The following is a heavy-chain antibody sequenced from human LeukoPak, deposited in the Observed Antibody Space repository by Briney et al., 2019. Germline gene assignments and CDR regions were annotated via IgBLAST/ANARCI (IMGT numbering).Heavy chain of an antibody. Sequence: GGSLRLSCAASGFTFSSYGMHWVRQAPGNGLEWVAFIRYDGSNKYYADSVKGRFTISRDNSKNTLYLQMNSLRAEDTAVYYCARGRYSGYVRRVADYVWGSHPASSDFDYWGQGTLVTVSS. CDR3: ARGRYSGYVRRVADYVWGSHPASSDFDY. CDR2: IRYDGSNK. D-gene: IGHD3-16*01. CDR1: GFTFSSYG. V-gene: IGHV3-30*02. J-gene: IGHJ4*02.